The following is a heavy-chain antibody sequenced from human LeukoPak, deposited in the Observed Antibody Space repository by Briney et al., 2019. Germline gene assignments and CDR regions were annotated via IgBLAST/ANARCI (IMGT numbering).Heavy chain of an antibody. CDR1: GGSISSSSYY. D-gene: IGHD3-10*01. V-gene: IGHV4-61*01. CDR3: AGTNTGGYYYYYGMDV. CDR2: IYYSGST. J-gene: IGHJ6*02. Sequence: PSETLSLTCTVSGGSISSSSYYWSWLRQPPGKGLEWIGYIYYSGSTNYNPSLKSRVTISVDTSKNQFSLKLSSVTAADTAVYYCAGTNTGGYYYYYGMDVWGQGTTVTVSS.